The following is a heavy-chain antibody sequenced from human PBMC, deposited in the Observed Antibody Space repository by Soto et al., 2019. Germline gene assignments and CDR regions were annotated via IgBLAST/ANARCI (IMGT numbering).Heavy chain of an antibody. CDR2: ISYDGSNK. J-gene: IGHJ6*02. V-gene: IGHV3-30-3*01. CDR3: AREEGAGSGSYPIPYGMDV. CDR1: GFTFSSYA. D-gene: IGHD3-10*01. Sequence: QVQLVESGGGVVQPGRSLRLSCAASGFTFSSYAMHWVRQAPGKGLEWVAVISYDGSNKYYADSVKGRFTISRDNSKNTLYLQMNSLRAEDTAVYYCAREEGAGSGSYPIPYGMDVWGQGTTVTVSS.